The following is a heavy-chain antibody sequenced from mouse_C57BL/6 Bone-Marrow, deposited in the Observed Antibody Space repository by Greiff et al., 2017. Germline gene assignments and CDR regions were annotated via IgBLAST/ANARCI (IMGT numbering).Heavy chain of an antibody. CDR3: ARYGSSGYFDY. CDR1: GYTFTSYG. CDR2: IYPRSGNT. J-gene: IGHJ2*01. V-gene: IGHV1-81*01. D-gene: IGHD1-1*01. Sequence: VQLQQSGAELARPGASVKLSCKASGYTFTSYGISWVKQRPGQGLEWIGEIYPRSGNTYYNEKFKGKATLTADKSSSTAYMELRSLTSEDSAVYFCARYGSSGYFDYWGQGTTLTVSS.